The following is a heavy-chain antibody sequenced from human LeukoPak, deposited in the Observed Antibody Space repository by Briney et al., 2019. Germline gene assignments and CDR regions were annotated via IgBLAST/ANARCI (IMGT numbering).Heavy chain of an antibody. J-gene: IGHJ4*02. CDR3: ARLAAAFDY. V-gene: IGHV4-61*02. D-gene: IGHD6-13*01. Sequence: PSQTLSLTCTVSGGSISSGSYYWSWIRQPAGKGLEWIGRIYTSGSTNYNPSLKSRVTISVDTSKNQFSLKLSSVTAADTAVYYCARLAAAFDYWGQGTLVTVSS. CDR2: IYTSGST. CDR1: GGSISSGSYY.